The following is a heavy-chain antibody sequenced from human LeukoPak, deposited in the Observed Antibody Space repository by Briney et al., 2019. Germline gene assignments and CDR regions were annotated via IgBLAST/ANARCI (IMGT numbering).Heavy chain of an antibody. D-gene: IGHD2-8*01. CDR1: AYTFTNYG. Sequence: GASVKVSCKASAYTFTNYGISWVRQAPGQGLEWMGWINPNNGNTRYAEDLQGRVTMTTDTSTSTAYMELRSLRSDDTAIYYCARDFTPPHCTTPNCPRGGWFDPWGQGTLVTVSS. CDR2: INPNNGNT. V-gene: IGHV1-18*01. J-gene: IGHJ5*02. CDR3: ARDFTPPHCTTPNCPRGGWFDP.